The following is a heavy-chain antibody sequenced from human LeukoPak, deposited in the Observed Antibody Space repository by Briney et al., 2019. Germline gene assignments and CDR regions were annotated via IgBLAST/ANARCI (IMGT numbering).Heavy chain of an antibody. CDR2: INPNSGGT. V-gene: IGHV1-2*04. J-gene: IGHJ6*02. D-gene: IGHD3-10*01. CDR1: GYTFTGYY. Sequence: ASVKVSCKASGYTFTGYYMHWVRQAPGQGLEWMGWINPNSGGTNYAQKFQGWVTMTRDTSISTAYMELSRLRSDDTAVYYCARGRFGELSTTYYYYGMDVWGQGTTVTVSS. CDR3: ARGRFGELSTTYYYYGMDV.